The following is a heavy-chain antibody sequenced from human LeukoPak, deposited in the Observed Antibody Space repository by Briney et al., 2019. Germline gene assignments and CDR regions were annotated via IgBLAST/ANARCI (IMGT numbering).Heavy chain of an antibody. D-gene: IGHD3-10*01. CDR1: GGSFSDYS. CDR2: ISAYNGNT. Sequence: GASVKVSCKASGGSFSDYSISWVRQAPGQGLEWMGWISAYNGNTNYAQKLQGRVTMTTDTSTSTAYMELRSLRSDDTAVYYCARDWGFGEFARERLFDYWGQGTLVTVSS. V-gene: IGHV1-18*01. J-gene: IGHJ4*02. CDR3: ARDWGFGEFARERLFDY.